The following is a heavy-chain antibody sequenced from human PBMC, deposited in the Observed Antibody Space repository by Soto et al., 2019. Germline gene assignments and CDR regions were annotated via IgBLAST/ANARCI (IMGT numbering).Heavy chain of an antibody. CDR3: ARDIRPFDFWSGSGEFDP. J-gene: IGHJ5*02. V-gene: IGHV1-69*06. Sequence: SVKVSCKASGGTFSSYSISWVRQAPGQGLEWMGGIIPIFGTANYAQKFQGRVTITADKSTSTAYMELSSLRSEDTAVYYCARDIRPFDFWSGSGEFDPWGQGTLVTVSS. D-gene: IGHD3-3*01. CDR1: GGTFSSYS. CDR2: IIPIFGTA.